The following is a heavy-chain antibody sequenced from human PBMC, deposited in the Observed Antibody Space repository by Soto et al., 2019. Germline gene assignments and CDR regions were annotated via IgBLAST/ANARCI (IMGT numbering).Heavy chain of an antibody. CDR3: ARGDCVGGSCYSLAGSFYYYMDV. J-gene: IGHJ6*03. CDR1: GFTFSNYW. D-gene: IGHD2-15*01. V-gene: IGHV3-74*01. CDR2: INSDGSVS. Sequence: EVKLVESGGGLVQPGGSLRLSCAASGFTFSNYWMYWVRQAPGQGLVWVSRINSDGSVSSYADSVKGRLTISRDNVKNTLYLQMNSLRVEDTAVYYWARGDCVGGSCYSLAGSFYYYMDVWGKGTTVTVFS.